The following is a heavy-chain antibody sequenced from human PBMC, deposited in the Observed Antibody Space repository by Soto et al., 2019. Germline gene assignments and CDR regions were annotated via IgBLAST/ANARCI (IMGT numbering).Heavy chain of an antibody. CDR3: ASGIAAANWFDP. J-gene: IGHJ5*02. D-gene: IGHD6-13*01. V-gene: IGHV4-31*03. CDR1: GGSISSGGYY. Sequence: SETLSLTCTVSGGSISSGGYYWSWIRQHPGKGLEWIGYIYYSGSTYYNPSLKSRVTISVDTSKNQFSLKLSSVTAADTAVYYCASGIAAANWFDPWGQGTLVTVSS. CDR2: IYYSGST.